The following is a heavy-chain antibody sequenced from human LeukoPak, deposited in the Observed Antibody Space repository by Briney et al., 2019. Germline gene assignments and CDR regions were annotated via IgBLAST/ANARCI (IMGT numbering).Heavy chain of an antibody. Sequence: ASVKVSCKASGYTFTSYDINWVRQATGQGLEWMGWMNPNSGNTGYAQKFQGRVTMTRNTSISTAYMELSSLRSEDTAVYYCARDFYCSSTSCYTGWFDPWGQGTLVTVSS. D-gene: IGHD2-2*02. CDR2: MNPNSGNT. CDR1: GYTFTSYD. CDR3: ARDFYCSSTSCYTGWFDP. V-gene: IGHV1-8*01. J-gene: IGHJ5*02.